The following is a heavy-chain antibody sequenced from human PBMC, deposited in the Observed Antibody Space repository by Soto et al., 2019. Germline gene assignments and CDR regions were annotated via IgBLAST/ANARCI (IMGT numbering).Heavy chain of an antibody. CDR2: MNPNSGNT. D-gene: IGHD2-2*01. CDR3: ARGGSVPAATYYYYYYYMDV. J-gene: IGHJ6*03. Sequence: QVQLVQSGAEVKKPGASVKVSCKASGYTFTSYDINWVRQATGQGLEWMGWMNPNSGNTGYAQKFQGRVNMTRNTSISTAYMELSSLRSEDTAVYYCARGGSVPAATYYYYYYYMDVWGKGTTVTVSS. V-gene: IGHV1-8*01. CDR1: GYTFTSYD.